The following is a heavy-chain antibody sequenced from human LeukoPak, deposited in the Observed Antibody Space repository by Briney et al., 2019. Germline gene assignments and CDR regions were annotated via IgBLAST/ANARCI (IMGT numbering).Heavy chain of an antibody. V-gene: IGHV3-23*01. J-gene: IGHJ4*02. D-gene: IGHD6-19*01. Sequence: QPGGSLRLSCAASGFTFSSYAMSWVRQAPGKGLEWVSAISGSGGSTYYADSVKGRFTISRDNSKNTLYLQMNSLRAEDTAVYYCAICVAVAGSGEIDYWGRGTLVTVSS. CDR2: ISGSGGST. CDR3: AICVAVAGSGEIDY. CDR1: GFTFSSYA.